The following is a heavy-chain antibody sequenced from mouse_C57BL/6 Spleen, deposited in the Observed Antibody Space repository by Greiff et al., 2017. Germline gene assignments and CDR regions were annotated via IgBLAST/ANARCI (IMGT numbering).Heavy chain of an antibody. Sequence: EVMLVESGGGLVKPGGSLKLSCAASGFTFSDYGMHWVRQAPEKGLEWVAYISSGSSTIYYADTVKGRFTISRDNAKNTLFLQMTSLRSEDTAMYYCARPDYYGSRGWYFDVWGTGTTVTVSS. V-gene: IGHV5-17*01. CDR2: ISSGSSTI. D-gene: IGHD1-1*01. CDR3: ARPDYYGSRGWYFDV. J-gene: IGHJ1*03. CDR1: GFTFSDYG.